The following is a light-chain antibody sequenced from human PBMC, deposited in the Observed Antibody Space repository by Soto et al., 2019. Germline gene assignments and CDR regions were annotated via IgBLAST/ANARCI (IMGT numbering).Light chain of an antibody. Sequence: QSAPTQPASVSGSPGQSITISCTGTTSDVGSYNFVSWYQHHPGKAPKLMIYEVTKRPSGISNRFSGSKSGNTASLTISGLQAEDEADYYCCAYAGSRTWVFGGGTQLTVL. CDR2: EVT. J-gene: IGLJ3*02. CDR1: TSDVGSYNF. V-gene: IGLV2-23*02. CDR3: CAYAGSRTWV.